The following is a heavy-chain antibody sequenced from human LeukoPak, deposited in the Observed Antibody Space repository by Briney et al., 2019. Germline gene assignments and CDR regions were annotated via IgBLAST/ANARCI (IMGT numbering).Heavy chain of an antibody. CDR1: GFTFSSYA. Sequence: PGGSLRLSCAASGFTFSSYAMHWVRQAPGKGLEWVAVISYDGSNKYYADSVNGRFTISRDNSKNTLYLQMNSLRAEDAAVYYCASDGSSGWDYYYYGMDVWGQGTTVTVSS. J-gene: IGHJ6*02. CDR2: ISYDGSNK. D-gene: IGHD6-19*01. V-gene: IGHV3-30-3*01. CDR3: ASDGSSGWDYYYYGMDV.